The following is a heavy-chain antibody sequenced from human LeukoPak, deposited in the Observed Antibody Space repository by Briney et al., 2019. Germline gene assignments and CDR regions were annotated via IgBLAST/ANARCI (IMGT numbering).Heavy chain of an antibody. D-gene: IGHD5-12*01. V-gene: IGHV3-48*04. CDR1: GFTFSTYS. CDR3: ARDTGYSGYDHFDY. Sequence: GGSLRLSCAASGFTFSTYSMNWVRQAPGKGLEWVSYISSSSSTIYYADSVKGRFTISRDNAKNSLYLQMNSLRAEDTAVYYCARDTGYSGYDHFDYWGQGTLVTVSS. J-gene: IGHJ4*02. CDR2: ISSSSSTI.